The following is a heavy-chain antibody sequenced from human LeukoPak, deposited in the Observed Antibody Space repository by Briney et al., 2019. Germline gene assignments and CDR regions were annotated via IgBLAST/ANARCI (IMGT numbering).Heavy chain of an antibody. D-gene: IGHD3-22*01. CDR3: ARRGYDSSGSYRNY. CDR2: IYYSGST. V-gene: IGHV4-39*01. Sequence: SETLSLTCTVSGGSISSSSYYWGWIRQPPGKGLEWIGSIYYSGSTYYNPSLKSRVTISVDTSKNQFSLKLSSVTAVDTAVYYCARRGYDSSGSYRNYWGQGTLVTVSS. CDR1: GGSISSSSYY. J-gene: IGHJ4*02.